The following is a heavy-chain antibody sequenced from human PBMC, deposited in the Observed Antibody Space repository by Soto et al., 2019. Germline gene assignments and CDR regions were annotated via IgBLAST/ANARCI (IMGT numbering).Heavy chain of an antibody. CDR2: ISTSSSTM. D-gene: IGHD3-10*01. CDR3: ARKFPGSGNYLFDY. Sequence: VQLVESGGGLVQPGGSLRLSCAASGFAFTNYNMNWVRRAPGKGLEWVSYISTSSSTMYYSDSVRGRFTISRDNAQNSLYLQTNSLRDEDTAVYYCARKFPGSGNYLFDYWGQGTLVTVSS. J-gene: IGHJ4*02. CDR1: GFAFTNYN. V-gene: IGHV3-48*02.